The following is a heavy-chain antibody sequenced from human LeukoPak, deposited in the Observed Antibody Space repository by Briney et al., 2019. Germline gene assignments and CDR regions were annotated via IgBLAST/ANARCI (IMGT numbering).Heavy chain of an antibody. V-gene: IGHV3-21*01. CDR2: ISSSSSYI. CDR1: GFTFSSYS. CDR3: ARDNWSASSGYYYFDY. D-gene: IGHD3-22*01. J-gene: IGHJ4*02. Sequence: PGGSLRLSCAASGFTFSSYSMNWVRQAPGKGLEWVSSISSSSSYIYYADSVKGRFTISRDNAKNSLYLQMNSLRAEDTAVYYCARDNWSASSGYYYFDYWGQGTLVTVSS.